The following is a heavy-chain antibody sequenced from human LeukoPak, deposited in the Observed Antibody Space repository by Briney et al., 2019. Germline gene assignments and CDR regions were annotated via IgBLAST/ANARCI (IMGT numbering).Heavy chain of an antibody. Sequence: SETLSLTCAVYGGSFSGYYWSWIRQPPGKGLEWIGEINHSGSTNYNPSLKSRVTISVDTSKNQFSLKLSSVTAADTAVYYCARGTPDSGRYYPFDYWGRGTLVTVSS. CDR2: INHSGST. CDR3: ARGTPDSGRYYPFDY. V-gene: IGHV4-34*01. CDR1: GGSFSGYY. J-gene: IGHJ4*02. D-gene: IGHD1-26*01.